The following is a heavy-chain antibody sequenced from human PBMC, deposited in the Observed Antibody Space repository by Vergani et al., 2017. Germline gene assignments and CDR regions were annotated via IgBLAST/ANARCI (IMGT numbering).Heavy chain of an antibody. J-gene: IGHJ4*02. D-gene: IGHD2-2*01. Sequence: EVQLVQSGAEVKKPGESLKISCKASGYTFSSYWIGWVRQMPGKGLEWMGIIYPGDSDTRYSPSFQGQVTISADKSISTAYLQWSSLKASDTAMYYCAGHPWRNLVPAAIRVXFDYWGQGTLVTVSS. V-gene: IGHV5-51*01. CDR3: AGHPWRNLVPAAIRVXFDY. CDR1: GYTFSSYW. CDR2: IYPGDSDT.